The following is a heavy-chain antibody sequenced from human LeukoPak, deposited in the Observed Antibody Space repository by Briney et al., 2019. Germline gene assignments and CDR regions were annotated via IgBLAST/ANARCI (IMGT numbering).Heavy chain of an antibody. CDR1: GFTFSTYW. Sequence: AGSLRLSCAATGFTFSTYWMHWVRQAPGKGLVWVSRINSDGTATHHADSVQGRFITSRDNAKNTLYLQMNSLRVEDTAVYYCGRINEADSDWGQGALVTVSS. CDR3: GRINEADSD. V-gene: IGHV3-74*01. J-gene: IGHJ4*02. D-gene: IGHD1-1*01. CDR2: INSDGTAT.